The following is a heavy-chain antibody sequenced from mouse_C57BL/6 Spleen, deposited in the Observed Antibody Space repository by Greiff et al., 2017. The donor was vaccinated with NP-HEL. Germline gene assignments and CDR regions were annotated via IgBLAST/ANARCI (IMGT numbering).Heavy chain of an antibody. D-gene: IGHD1-3*01. J-gene: IGHJ1*03. Sequence: VQLQQSGPGLVQPSQSLSITCTVSGFSLTSYGVHWVRQSPGKGLEWLGVIWSGGSTDYNAAFISRLSISKDNSKSQVFFKMNSLQAVDTAIYYCARGVKGYFDVWGTGTTVTVSS. CDR1: GFSLTSYG. V-gene: IGHV2-2*01. CDR3: ARGVKGYFDV. CDR2: IWSGGST.